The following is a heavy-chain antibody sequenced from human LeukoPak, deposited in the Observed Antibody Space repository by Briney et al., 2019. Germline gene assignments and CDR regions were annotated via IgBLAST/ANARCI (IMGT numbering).Heavy chain of an antibody. CDR1: GGSFSGYY. V-gene: IGHV4-34*01. D-gene: IGHD6-6*01. CDR3: AREGRRPYSSSSNY. J-gene: IGHJ4*02. CDR2: INHSGST. Sequence: SETLSLTCAVYGGSFSGYYWSWIRQPPGKGLEWIGEINHSGSTNYNPSLKSRVTISVDTSKNQFSLKLSSVTAADTAVYCCAREGRRPYSSSSNYWGQGTLVTVSS.